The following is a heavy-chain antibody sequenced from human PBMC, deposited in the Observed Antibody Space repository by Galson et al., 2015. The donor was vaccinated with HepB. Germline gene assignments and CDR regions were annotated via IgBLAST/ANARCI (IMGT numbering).Heavy chain of an antibody. CDR1: GFTFSSYA. D-gene: IGHD3-3*01. Sequence: SLRLSCAASGFTFSSYAMSWVRQAPGKGLEWVSAISGSGGSTYYADSVKGRFTISRDNSKNTLYLQMNSLRAEDTAVYYCANTGVVIIGGMDVWGQGTTVTVSS. V-gene: IGHV3-23*01. CDR2: ISGSGGST. J-gene: IGHJ6*02. CDR3: ANTGVVIIGGMDV.